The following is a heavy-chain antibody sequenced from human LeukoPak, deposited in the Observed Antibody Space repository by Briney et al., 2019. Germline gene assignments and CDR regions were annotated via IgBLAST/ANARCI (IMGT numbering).Heavy chain of an antibody. CDR2: IDSGGRT. D-gene: IGHD3-22*01. CDR1: GFTVSSNY. V-gene: IGHV3-66*02. Sequence: GGSLGLSCAASGFTVSSNYMNWVRQAPGKGLEWVSVIDSGGRTFYADSVKGRFTISRDNSKNTLYLQMHSLRAEDTAVYYCARGHYYDSSGLDYWGQGTLVTVSS. J-gene: IGHJ4*02. CDR3: ARGHYYDSSGLDY.